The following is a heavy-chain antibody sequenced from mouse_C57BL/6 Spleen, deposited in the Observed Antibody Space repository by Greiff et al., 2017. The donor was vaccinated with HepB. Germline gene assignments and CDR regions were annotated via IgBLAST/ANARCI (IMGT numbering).Heavy chain of an antibody. V-gene: IGHV14-1*01. D-gene: IGHD1-1*01. CDR1: GFNIKDYY. Sequence: EVQVVESGAELVRPGASVKLSCTASGFNIKDYYMHWVKQRPEQGLEWIGRIDPEDGDTEYAPKFQGKATMTADTSSNTAYLQLSSLTSEDTAVYYCTTYITTVVARTNYFDYWGQGTTLTVSS. J-gene: IGHJ2*01. CDR2: IDPEDGDT. CDR3: TTYITTVVARTNYFDY.